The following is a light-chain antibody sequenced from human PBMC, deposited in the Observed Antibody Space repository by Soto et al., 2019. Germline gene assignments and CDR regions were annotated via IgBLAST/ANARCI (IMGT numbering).Light chain of an antibody. CDR2: GAS. V-gene: IGKV3-15*01. CDR1: QSVSNN. J-gene: IGKJ1*01. Sequence: EIVMTQSPATLSVSAGEKATLSCRASQSVSNNLAWFQQKPVQVPRLLIYGASNRATGVSARFSGSGSGTEFTLTITSLQPDDFATYYCQHYNSNPWTFGQGTKVDNK. CDR3: QHYNSNPWT.